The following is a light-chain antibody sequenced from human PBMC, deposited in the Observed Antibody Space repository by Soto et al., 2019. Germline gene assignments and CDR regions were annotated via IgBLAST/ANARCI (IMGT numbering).Light chain of an antibody. Sequence: EIVMTQSPATLSVSPGERATLSCRASQSVSSNLAWYQQKPGQAPRLLIYGASTRATGIPARFSGSGSGTEFTLTISSLQSEDFAVYYCLPYNNWPPLTFGGGTKVEI. CDR2: GAS. CDR3: LPYNNWPPLT. J-gene: IGKJ4*01. V-gene: IGKV3-15*01. CDR1: QSVSSN.